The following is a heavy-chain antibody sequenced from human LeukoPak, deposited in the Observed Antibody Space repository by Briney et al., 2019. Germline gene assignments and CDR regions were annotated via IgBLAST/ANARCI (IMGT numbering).Heavy chain of an antibody. CDR2: IRYDGSNQ. CDR1: GFPFSTCG. D-gene: IGHD3-10*01. V-gene: IGHV3-30*02. Sequence: GGSLRLSCAASGFPFSTCGMHWVRQAPGKGLEWVAFIRYDGSNQDYADSVKGRFTISRDNSKNTLYLQMNSLRAEDTAVYYCARGSGWFGDPWGQGTLVTVSS. J-gene: IGHJ5*02. CDR3: ARGSGWFGDP.